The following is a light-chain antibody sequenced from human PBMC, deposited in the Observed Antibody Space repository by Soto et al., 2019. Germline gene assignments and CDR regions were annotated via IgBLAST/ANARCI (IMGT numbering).Light chain of an antibody. Sequence: DIQMTQSPSSLSASVGDRVTITCRASQSISCYLNWYQQKPGKAPKLLIYAASRLQSGVPSRFRGRASATDAHLTFGTLPPEDFSTYFWRQSDLTPVTCVQGTKVNI. CDR2: AAS. CDR1: QSISCY. CDR3: RQSDLTPVT. V-gene: IGKV1-39*01. J-gene: IGKJ1*01.